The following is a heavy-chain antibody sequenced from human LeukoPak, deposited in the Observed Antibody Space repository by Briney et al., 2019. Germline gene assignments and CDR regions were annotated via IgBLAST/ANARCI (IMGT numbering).Heavy chain of an antibody. D-gene: IGHD1-14*01. CDR2: IIGKSNTP. V-gene: IGHV3-23*01. CDR3: AKDERPDAKGNIDY. CDR1: GFTFSTYR. J-gene: IGHJ4*02. Sequence: GGSLRPSCAAAGFTFSTYRMNWVRHAAGEGLESVSAIIGKSNTPYYADSVKGRFTISRDDSKNTVWLHMNGLRAEDTAVYYCAKDERPDAKGNIDYWGQGTLVTVSS.